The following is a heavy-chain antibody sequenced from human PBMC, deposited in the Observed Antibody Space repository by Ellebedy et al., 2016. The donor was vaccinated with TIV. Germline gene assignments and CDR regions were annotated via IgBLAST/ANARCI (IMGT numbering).Heavy chain of an antibody. CDR2: MNPNSGNT. CDR3: ARGGVRYCSGGSCSYWFDP. D-gene: IGHD2-15*01. Sequence: ASVKVSCXASGYTFTSYDINWVRQATGQGLEWMGWMNPNSGNTGYAQKFQGRVTMTRNTSISTAYMELSSLRSEDTAVYYCARGGVRYCSGGSCSYWFDPWGQGTLVTVSS. J-gene: IGHJ5*02. V-gene: IGHV1-8*01. CDR1: GYTFTSYD.